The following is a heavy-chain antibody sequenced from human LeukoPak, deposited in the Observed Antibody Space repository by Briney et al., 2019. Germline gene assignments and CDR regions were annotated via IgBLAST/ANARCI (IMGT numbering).Heavy chain of an antibody. D-gene: IGHD3-3*01. CDR3: ARSFTIFGVTMDV. J-gene: IGHJ6*04. V-gene: IGHV4-59*08. CDR2: IDYTGSA. CDR1: GGSIRSYY. Sequence: SETLSLTCTVSGGSIRSYYWSWIRQPPGKGLEWIGYIDYTGSANYNPSLKSRVTISVDTSKNQFSLKVSSVTAADTAVYYCARSFTIFGVTMDVWGIGTTVTVSS.